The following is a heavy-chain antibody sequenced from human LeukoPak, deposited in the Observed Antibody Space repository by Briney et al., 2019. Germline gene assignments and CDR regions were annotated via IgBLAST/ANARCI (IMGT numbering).Heavy chain of an antibody. CDR2: INHSGST. J-gene: IGHJ4*02. V-gene: IGHV4-34*01. CDR1: GGSFSGYY. Sequence: SETLSLTCAVYGGSFSGYYWSWIRQPPGKGLEWIGEINHSGSTNYNPSLKSRVTISVDKSKNQFSLKLSSVTAADTAVYYCARVGAAAALDYWGQGTLVTVSS. CDR3: ARVGAAAALDY. D-gene: IGHD6-13*01.